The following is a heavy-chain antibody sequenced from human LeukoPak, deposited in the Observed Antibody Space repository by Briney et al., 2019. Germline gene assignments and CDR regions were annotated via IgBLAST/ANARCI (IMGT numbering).Heavy chain of an antibody. CDR1: GGSFSGYY. CDR2: INHTGST. V-gene: IGHV4-34*01. Sequence: SETLPLTCAVYGGSFSGYYWSWIRQPPGKGLEWIGEINHTGSTNYNPSLKSRVTISVDTSKNQFSLKLSSVTAADTAVYYCARAGTLVRGVITYFNYWGQGTLVTVSS. CDR3: ARAGTLVRGVITYFNY. D-gene: IGHD3-10*01. J-gene: IGHJ4*02.